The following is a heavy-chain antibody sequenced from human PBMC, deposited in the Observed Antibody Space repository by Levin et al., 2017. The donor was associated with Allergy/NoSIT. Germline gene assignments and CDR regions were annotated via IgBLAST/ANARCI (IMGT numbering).Heavy chain of an antibody. Sequence: GGSLRLSCAASGFTFSSYGMHWVRQAPGKGLEWVAVIWYDGSNKYYADSVKGRFTISRDNSKNTLYLQMNSLRAEDTAVYYCAREPVADNRGDAFDSWGQGTMVTVSS. CDR3: AREPVADNRGDAFDS. J-gene: IGHJ3*02. D-gene: IGHD6-19*01. V-gene: IGHV3-33*01. CDR2: IWYDGSNK. CDR1: GFTFSSYG.